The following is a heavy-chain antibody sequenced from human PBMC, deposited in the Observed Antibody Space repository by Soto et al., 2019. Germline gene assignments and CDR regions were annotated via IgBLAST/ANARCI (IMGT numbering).Heavy chain of an antibody. V-gene: IGHV1-2*02. CDR3: ATDGQLFIYGEASARYALDV. CDR2: INPNSGGT. J-gene: IGHJ6*02. Sequence: GASVKVSCKASGYTFTGYYMHWVRQAPGQGLEWMGWINPNSGGTNYAQKVQDRVTITTDPSTSTAYMELNSLRSEDTAVYYCATDGQLFIYGEASARYALDVWAQRTSVTVSS. D-gene: IGHD3-3*01. CDR1: GYTFTGYY.